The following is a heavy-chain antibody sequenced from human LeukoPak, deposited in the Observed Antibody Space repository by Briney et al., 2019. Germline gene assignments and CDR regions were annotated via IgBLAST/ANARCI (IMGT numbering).Heavy chain of an antibody. D-gene: IGHD2-15*01. Sequence: PSETLSLTCTVSGGSISSYYWSWIRQPAGKGLVWIGRIYTSGSTNYNPSLKSRVTMSVDTSKNQFSLKLSSVTAADTAVYYCIGGSWVKSAYAFDIWGQGTMVTVSS. J-gene: IGHJ3*02. V-gene: IGHV4-4*07. CDR2: IYTSGST. CDR3: IGGSWVKSAYAFDI. CDR1: GGSISSYY.